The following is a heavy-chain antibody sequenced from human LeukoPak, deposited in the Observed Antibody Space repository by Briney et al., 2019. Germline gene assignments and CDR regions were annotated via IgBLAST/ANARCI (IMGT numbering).Heavy chain of an antibody. J-gene: IGHJ2*01. D-gene: IGHD2-15*01. Sequence: PGGSLRLSCAASGFTFSSYSMNWVRQASGKRLEWVSSISSGSSDKYYADSVKGRFTISRDNAKSSLFLQMNSLRAEDTAVYYCARDVGYWYFDLWGRGTLVTVSS. V-gene: IGHV3-21*01. CDR3: ARDVGYWYFDL. CDR1: GFTFSSYS. CDR2: ISSGSSDK.